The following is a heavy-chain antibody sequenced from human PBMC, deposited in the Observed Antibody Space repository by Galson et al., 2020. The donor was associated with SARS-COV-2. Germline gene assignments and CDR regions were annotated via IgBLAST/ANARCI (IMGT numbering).Heavy chain of an antibody. V-gene: IGHV4-61*09. J-gene: IGHJ4*02. CDR3: ARDGGYDYVWGSYRWAGAY. D-gene: IGHD3-16*02. Sequence: SETLSLTCTVSGGSISSGSYYWSWIRQPAGKGLEWIGHIYTSGSTNYNPSLKSRLTISVDTSKNQFSLTLSSVTAADTAVYYCARDGGYDYVWGSYRWAGAYWGQGTLVTVSS. CDR2: IYTSGST. CDR1: GGSISSGSYY.